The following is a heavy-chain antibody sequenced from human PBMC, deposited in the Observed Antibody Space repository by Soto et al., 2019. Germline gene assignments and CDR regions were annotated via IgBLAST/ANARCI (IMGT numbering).Heavy chain of an antibody. J-gene: IGHJ6*02. CDR3: ASFTHYYGSGSYYNDYYYGMDV. V-gene: IGHV4-59*01. D-gene: IGHD3-10*01. Sequence: SETLSLTCTVSGCSLSSYYWSWILQPTGKGLEWIGYIYYSGSTNYNPSLKSRVTISVDTSKNQFSLKLSSVTAADTAVYYCASFTHYYGSGSYYNDYYYGMDVWGQGTTVTVS. CDR2: IYYSGST. CDR1: GCSLSSYY.